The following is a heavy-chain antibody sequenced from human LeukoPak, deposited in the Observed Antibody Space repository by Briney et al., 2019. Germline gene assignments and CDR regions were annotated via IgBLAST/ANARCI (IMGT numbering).Heavy chain of an antibody. V-gene: IGHV3-23*01. Sequence: PGGSLGLSCAASGFTFSNYAMTWVRQAPGKGLEWVSTISAGGIDTFYADSVRGQFTISRDNSKSTLYLQMNSLRAEDTAVYYCVAKEGLTGYLSGSFDYWGQGTLVTVSS. CDR1: GFTFSNYA. J-gene: IGHJ4*02. CDR2: ISAGGIDT. CDR3: VAKEGLTGYLSGSFDY. D-gene: IGHD3-9*01.